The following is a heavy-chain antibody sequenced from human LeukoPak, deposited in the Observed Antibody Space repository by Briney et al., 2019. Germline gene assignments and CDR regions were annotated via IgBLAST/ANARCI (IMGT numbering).Heavy chain of an antibody. V-gene: IGHV3-49*04. J-gene: IGHJ3*02. CDR1: GFTFGDYA. Sequence: PGGSLRLSCTASGFTFGDYAMSWVRQAPGKGLEWVGFIRSKAYGGTTEYAASVKGRFTISRDDSKSIAYLQMNSLKTEDTAVYYCTRENSAYDAFDIWGQGTMVTVSS. D-gene: IGHD4-23*01. CDR2: IRSKAYGGTT. CDR3: TRENSAYDAFDI.